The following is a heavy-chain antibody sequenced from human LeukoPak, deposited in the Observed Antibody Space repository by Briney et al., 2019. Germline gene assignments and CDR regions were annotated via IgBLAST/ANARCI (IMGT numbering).Heavy chain of an antibody. CDR2: ISHSGST. Sequence: SETLSLTCAVYGESFSGYYWSWIRHPPGKGLEWIGEISHSGSTNCKPSLKSRVTISVDKSKNQFSLKLSSVTAADTAVYYCASVKQLVPYYYYYGMDVWGQGTTVTVSS. J-gene: IGHJ6*02. CDR3: ASVKQLVPYYYYYGMDV. CDR1: GESFSGYY. V-gene: IGHV4-34*01. D-gene: IGHD6-13*01.